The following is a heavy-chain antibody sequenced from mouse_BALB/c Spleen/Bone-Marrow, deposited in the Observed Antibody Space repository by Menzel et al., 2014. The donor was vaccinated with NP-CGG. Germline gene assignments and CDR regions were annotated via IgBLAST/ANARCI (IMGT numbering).Heavy chain of an antibody. CDR2: ISYSGNT. V-gene: IGHV3-2*02. Sequence: VQLKHSGPGLVKPSQSLSLICTVTGYSITSDYAWNWIRQFPGNKLEWMGYISYSGNTRYNPSLKSRISISRDTSKNQFFLQLNSVTTEDTATYYCARTHYYGSSYPYWGQGTLVTVSA. J-gene: IGHJ3*01. CDR1: GYSITSDYA. D-gene: IGHD1-1*01. CDR3: ARTHYYGSSYPY.